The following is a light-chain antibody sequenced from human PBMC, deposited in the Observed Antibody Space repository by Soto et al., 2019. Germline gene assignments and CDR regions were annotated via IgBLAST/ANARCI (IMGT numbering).Light chain of an antibody. CDR1: SSNIGSNY. V-gene: IGLV1-47*02. CDR3: AAWDDSLSAYV. Sequence: QCVRSHPRSACRTPGQRVTIACSGSSSNIGSNYVYWYQQLPGTAPKLLIYSNNQRPSGVPDRFSGSKSGTSASLAISGLRSEDDADYHCAAWDDSLSAYVFGTGTKVTAL. J-gene: IGLJ1*01. CDR2: SNN.